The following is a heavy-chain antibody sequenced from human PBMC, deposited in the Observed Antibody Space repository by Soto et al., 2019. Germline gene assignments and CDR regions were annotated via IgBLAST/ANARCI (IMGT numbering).Heavy chain of an antibody. CDR2: IYYTGST. V-gene: IGHV4-59*01. CDR3: ARGPDYDFWSGYFRG. D-gene: IGHD3-3*01. J-gene: IGHJ4*02. CDR1: GGSISSYY. Sequence: SETLSLTCSVSGGSISSYYWSWIRQPPGKGLEWIGYIYYTGSTSYNPSLKSRVTISIDKSTNQFYLKMSSVTAADTAVYYCARGPDYDFWSGYFRGWGQGTMVTVYS.